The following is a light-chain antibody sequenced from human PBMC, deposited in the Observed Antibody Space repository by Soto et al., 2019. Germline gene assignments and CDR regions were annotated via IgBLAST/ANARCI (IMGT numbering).Light chain of an antibody. Sequence: QAVVTQPPSVSGAPGQIVTISCTGSSSNIGAGSDVHWYQQSPGRVPKLLVYGNKHRPSGVPDRFSASKSGTSASLAITGLNADDEADYYCQSYDNNLRGVLFGGGTKLTVL. CDR2: GNK. V-gene: IGLV1-40*01. J-gene: IGLJ2*01. CDR1: SSNIGAGSD. CDR3: QSYDNNLRGVL.